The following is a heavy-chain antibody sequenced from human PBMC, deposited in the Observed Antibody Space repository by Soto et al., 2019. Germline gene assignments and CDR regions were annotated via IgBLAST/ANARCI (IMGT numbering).Heavy chain of an antibody. CDR3: ARTRDWKNVDY. D-gene: IGHD1-1*01. Sequence: SETLSLTCTVSGGSISTYYWSWIRQPPGKGLEWIGYIYYNGRTNYNPSLESRVTISLDTSKSQFSLKLSSVSAADTAVYYCARTRDWKNVDYWGKGTLVTVSS. CDR1: GGSISTYY. V-gene: IGHV4-59*01. CDR2: IYYNGRT. J-gene: IGHJ4*02.